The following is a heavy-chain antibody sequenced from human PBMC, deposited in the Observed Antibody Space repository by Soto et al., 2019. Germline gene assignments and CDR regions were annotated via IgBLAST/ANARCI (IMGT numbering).Heavy chain of an antibody. CDR2: INHSGST. Sequence: QVQLQQWGAGLLKPSETLSLTCAVYGGSFSGYYWTWIRQPPGTGLEWIGEINHSGSTNYNPSLKSRVTISVDTSKNQFSLKRTSVTAADTAVYYCARDKITGLVDYWGQGTLVTVSS. V-gene: IGHV4-34*01. CDR3: ARDKITGLVDY. J-gene: IGHJ4*02. CDR1: GGSFSGYY. D-gene: IGHD2-8*02.